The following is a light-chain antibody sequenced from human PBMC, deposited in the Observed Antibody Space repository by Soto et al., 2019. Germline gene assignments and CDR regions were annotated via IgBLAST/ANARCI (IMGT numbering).Light chain of an antibody. Sequence: DIQMTQSPSTLSASVGDRVTITCRASQSISSWLAWYQQKPGKAPKLLIYKASSLESGVPSRFSSSGSGTEFTLTISSLQPDDFATYYCQQYNSYSVFGGGTKVEIK. CDR2: KAS. CDR1: QSISSW. CDR3: QQYNSYSV. V-gene: IGKV1-5*03. J-gene: IGKJ4*01.